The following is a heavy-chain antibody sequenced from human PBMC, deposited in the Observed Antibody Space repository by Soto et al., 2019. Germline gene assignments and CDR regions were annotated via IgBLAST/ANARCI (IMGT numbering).Heavy chain of an antibody. J-gene: IGHJ6*03. Sequence: EVQLVESGGGLVQPGGSLRLSCAASGFTFSSHSMNWVRQAPGKGLELVSYISSSSSTIYYADSVKGRFTISRDNAKNSLYLHMNSLRAEDTAVYYCARGYYYIDVWGKGTTVTVSS. CDR1: GFTFSSHS. CDR2: ISSSSSTI. V-gene: IGHV3-48*01. CDR3: ARGYYYIDV.